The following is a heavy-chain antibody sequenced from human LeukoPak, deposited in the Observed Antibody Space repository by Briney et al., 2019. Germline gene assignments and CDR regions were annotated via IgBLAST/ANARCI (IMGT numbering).Heavy chain of an antibody. V-gene: IGHV1-69*04. Sequence: SVKVSCKASGGTFSSYTISWVRQAPGQGLEWMGRIIPILGIANYAQKFQGRVTITADKSTSTAYMELSSLRSEDTAVYYCARDRCTNGVCCYNWFDPWGQGTLVTVSS. CDR1: GGTFSSYT. J-gene: IGHJ5*02. D-gene: IGHD2-8*01. CDR3: ARDRCTNGVCCYNWFDP. CDR2: IIPILGIA.